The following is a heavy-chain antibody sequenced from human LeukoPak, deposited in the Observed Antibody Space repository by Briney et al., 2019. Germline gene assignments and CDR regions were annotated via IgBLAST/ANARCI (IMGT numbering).Heavy chain of an antibody. D-gene: IGHD1-26*01. CDR3: ARSYSGSFRYYYYYYMDV. Sequence: SETLSLTCTVSGGSTSSSSYYWGWIRQPPGKGLEWIGSIYYSGSTYYNPSLKSRVTISVDTSKNQFSLKLSSVTAADTAVYYCARSYSGSFRYYYYYYMDVWGKGTTVTVSS. J-gene: IGHJ6*03. V-gene: IGHV4-39*07. CDR2: IYYSGST. CDR1: GGSTSSSSYY.